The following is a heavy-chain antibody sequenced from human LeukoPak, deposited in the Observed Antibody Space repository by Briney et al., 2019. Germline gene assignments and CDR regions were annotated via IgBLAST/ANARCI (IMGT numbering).Heavy chain of an antibody. CDR3: ATGYSSSWYYFDY. J-gene: IGHJ4*02. Sequence: SETLSLTCTVSGGSISSSSYYWGWSRQPPGKGLGWIGSIYYSGSTNYNSSLKSRVTISVDTSKNQFSLKLSSVTAADTAVYYCATGYSSSWYYFDYWGQGTLVTVSS. CDR1: GGSISSSSYY. V-gene: IGHV4-39*01. CDR2: IYYSGST. D-gene: IGHD6-13*01.